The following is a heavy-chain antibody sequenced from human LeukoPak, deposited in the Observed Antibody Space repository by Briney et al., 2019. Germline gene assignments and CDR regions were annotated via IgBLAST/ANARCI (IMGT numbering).Heavy chain of an antibody. CDR2: ISYDGSNK. V-gene: IGHV3-30-3*01. CDR3: ARDR. CDR1: GFTFSSYA. Sequence: SGGSLRLSCAASGFTFSSYAMHWVRQAPGKGLEWVAVISYDGSNKYYADSVKGRFTISRDNSKNTLYLQMNSLRAEDTAVYYCARDRWGQGTLVTVSS. J-gene: IGHJ4*02.